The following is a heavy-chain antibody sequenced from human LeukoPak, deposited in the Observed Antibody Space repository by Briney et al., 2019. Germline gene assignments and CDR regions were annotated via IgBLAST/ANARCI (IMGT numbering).Heavy chain of an antibody. Sequence: SETLSLTCAVYGGSLSGYYWSWIRQPPGKGLEWIGEISHSGGTNYNPSLKSRVTISADSPRSHFSLRLSSVTAADTAVYYCARTGYGIRPFDIWGQGTMVTVSS. CDR3: ARTGYGIRPFDI. CDR1: GGSLSGYY. D-gene: IGHD5-18*01. J-gene: IGHJ3*02. CDR2: ISHSGGT. V-gene: IGHV4-34*01.